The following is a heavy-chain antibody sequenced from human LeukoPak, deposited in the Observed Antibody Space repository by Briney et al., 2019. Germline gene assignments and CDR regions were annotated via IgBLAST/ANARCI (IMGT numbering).Heavy chain of an antibody. Sequence: GGSLRLSCAASGFTFSSYSMNWIRQAPGKGLEWVSSISSSSSYIYYADSVKGRFTISRDNAKNSLYLQMNSLRAEDTAVYYCARDLTVAGKRVYYYYGMDVWGQGTTVTVSS. D-gene: IGHD6-19*01. V-gene: IGHV3-21*01. CDR1: GFTFSSYS. CDR2: ISSSSSYI. J-gene: IGHJ6*02. CDR3: ARDLTVAGKRVYYYYGMDV.